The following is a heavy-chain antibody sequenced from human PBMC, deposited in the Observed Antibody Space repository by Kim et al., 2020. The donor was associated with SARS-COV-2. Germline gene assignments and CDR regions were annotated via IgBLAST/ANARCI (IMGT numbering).Heavy chain of an antibody. CDR2: IYSGGST. J-gene: IGHJ4*02. CDR1: GFTVSSNY. D-gene: IGHD3-22*01. CDR3: ARILSGYQGNY. Sequence: GGSLRLSCAASGFTVSSNYMSWVRQAPGKGLEWVSVIYSGGSTYYADTVKGRFTISRDNSKNTLYLQMNSLRAEDTAVYYCARILSGYQGNYWGQGTLVTVSS. V-gene: IGHV3-53*01.